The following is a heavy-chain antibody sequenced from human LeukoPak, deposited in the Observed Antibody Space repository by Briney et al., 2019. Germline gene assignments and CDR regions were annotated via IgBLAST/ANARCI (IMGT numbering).Heavy chain of an antibody. CDR1: GYTFTSYD. Sequence: ASVKVSCKASGYTFTSYDINCVRQATGQGLEWMGWMNPNSGNTGYAQKFQGRVTITRNTSISTAYMELSSLRSEDTAVYYCARGSLQYGVDYWGQGTLVTVSS. V-gene: IGHV1-8*01. CDR2: MNPNSGNT. D-gene: IGHD4-17*01. CDR3: ARGSLQYGVDY. J-gene: IGHJ4*02.